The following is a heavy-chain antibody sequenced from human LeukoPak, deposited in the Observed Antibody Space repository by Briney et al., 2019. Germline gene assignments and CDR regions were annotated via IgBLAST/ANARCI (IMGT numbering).Heavy chain of an antibody. J-gene: IGHJ4*02. CDR1: GFTFSSYD. CDR2: ISSSGSSL. Sequence: PGGSLSLSCAASGFTFSSYDMNWVRQAPGKGLEWVSYISSSGSSLYYADSVKGRFTISRDNAKNSLYLQMNSLRAEDTAIYYCESFTDYWGTG. CDR3: ESFTDY. V-gene: IGHV3-48*03.